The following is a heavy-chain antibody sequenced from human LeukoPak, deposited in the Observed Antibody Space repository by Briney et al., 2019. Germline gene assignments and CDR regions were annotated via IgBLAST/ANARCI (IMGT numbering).Heavy chain of an antibody. Sequence: SETLSLTCTVSGGSVSSGSYYWSWIRQPPGKGLEWIGYIYYSGSTNYNPSLKSRVTISVDTSKNQFSLKLSSVTAADTAVYYCARAGYSNYGDAFDIWGQGTMVTVSS. V-gene: IGHV4-61*01. CDR2: IYYSGST. D-gene: IGHD4-11*01. CDR3: ARAGYSNYGDAFDI. CDR1: GGSVSSGSYY. J-gene: IGHJ3*02.